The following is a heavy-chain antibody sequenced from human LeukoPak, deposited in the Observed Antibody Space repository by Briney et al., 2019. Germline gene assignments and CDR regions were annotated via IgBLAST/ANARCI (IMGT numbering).Heavy chain of an antibody. V-gene: IGHV4-39*01. Sequence: SETLSLTCTVSGDSITSNFYSWGWIRQPPGKGLEWIGSIYYSGSTYYNPSLKSRVTISVDTSKNQFSLQLSSVTAADTAVYYCARPSAISLNADRPWVHWGQGTLVAVSS. CDR2: IYYSGST. CDR1: GDSITSNFYS. CDR3: ARPSAISLNADRPWVH. D-gene: IGHD5-18*01. J-gene: IGHJ4*02.